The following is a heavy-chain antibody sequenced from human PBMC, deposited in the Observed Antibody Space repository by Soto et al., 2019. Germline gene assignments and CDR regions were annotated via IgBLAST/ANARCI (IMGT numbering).Heavy chain of an antibody. CDR1: GFSLSTSGMC. J-gene: IGHJ4*02. Sequence: GSGPTLVNPTQTLTLTCTFSGFSLSTSGMCVSWMRQPPGKALEWLALIDWDDDKYYSTSLKTRLTISKDTSKNQVVLTMTNMDPVDTATYYCARISNQYGSGSYYNENYFDYWGQGTLVTVSS. CDR2: IDWDDDK. D-gene: IGHD3-10*01. V-gene: IGHV2-70*01. CDR3: ARISNQYGSGSYYNENYFDY.